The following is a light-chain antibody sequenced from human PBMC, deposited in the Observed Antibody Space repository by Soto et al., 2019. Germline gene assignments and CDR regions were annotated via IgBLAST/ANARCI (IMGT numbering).Light chain of an antibody. J-gene: IGLJ1*01. CDR2: STD. CDR3: VAWDDSLSGLV. Sequence: QSVLTQPPSASGTPGQCVISSCCGTSANIGNNFVCWYQHLPGMAPTLLIYSTDQRPSGVPDRFSGSKSGTSASLAIRGLRSEDEADYYCVAWDDSLSGLVFGTGTKVTVL. CDR1: SANIGNNF. V-gene: IGLV1-47*02.